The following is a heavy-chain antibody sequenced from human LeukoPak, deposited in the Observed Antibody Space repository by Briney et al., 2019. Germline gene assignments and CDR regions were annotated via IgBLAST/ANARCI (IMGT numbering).Heavy chain of an antibody. CDR1: GFTFSSYG. CDR3: AKIQGWFNAAFQI. V-gene: IGHV3-23*01. D-gene: IGHD6-19*01. Sequence: AGGSLRLSCAASGFTFSSYGMSWVRQAPGKGLEWVSAISGSGGSTYYADSVKGRFTISRDNSKNTLYLQMNSLRAEDTAVYYCAKIQGWFNAAFQIGGQGTMVTVSS. CDR2: ISGSGGST. J-gene: IGHJ3*02.